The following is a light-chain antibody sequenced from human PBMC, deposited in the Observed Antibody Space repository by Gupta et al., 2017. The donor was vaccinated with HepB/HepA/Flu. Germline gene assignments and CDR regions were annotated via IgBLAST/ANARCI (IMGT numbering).Light chain of an antibody. CDR1: QSISIY. Sequence: DINMFQSSSSLSASVGDRVTITCRASQSISIYLNWYQKKPGKAPKLLIYAVSNLQSGVPSRFSGSGSGTDFTLTISSRQPEDFATYDGQQSYTTPPTFGGGTKVEIK. J-gene: IGKJ4*01. V-gene: IGKV1-39*01. CDR3: QQSYTTPPT. CDR2: AVS.